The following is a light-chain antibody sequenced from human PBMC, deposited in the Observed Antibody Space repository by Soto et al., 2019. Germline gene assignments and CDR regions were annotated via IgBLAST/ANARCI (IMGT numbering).Light chain of an antibody. CDR3: QQYNNWPRT. V-gene: IGKV3-15*01. J-gene: IGKJ1*01. CDR2: GAS. CDR1: QSVSSN. Sequence: EIVMTQSPATLSVSPGERATLSCRASQSVSSNLAWYQQKPGQAPSLLIYGASTRATGIPARFSGSGSGTEFPLTISSLQSEDFAVYYCQQYNNWPRTFGQGTKVDIK.